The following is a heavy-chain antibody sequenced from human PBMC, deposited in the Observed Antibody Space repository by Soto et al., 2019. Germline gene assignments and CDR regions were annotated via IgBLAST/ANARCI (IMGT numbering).Heavy chain of an antibody. J-gene: IGHJ5*01. V-gene: IGHV3-23*01. CDR2: ISGNGATT. CDR1: GFTFKHYA. Sequence: GGSLRLSCAASGFTFKHYAMTWVRQAPGKGLEWVASISGNGATTYYGDSVKGRFTISRDNAENTLFLQMNSLRAEDSAMFYCAKSPSPYCIGATCPPGWFDSWGQGTLVTVSS. D-gene: IGHD2-15*01. CDR3: AKSPSPYCIGATCPPGWFDS.